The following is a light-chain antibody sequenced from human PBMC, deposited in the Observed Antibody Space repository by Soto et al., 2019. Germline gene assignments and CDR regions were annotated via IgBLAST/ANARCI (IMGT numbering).Light chain of an antibody. J-gene: IGLJ1*01. CDR1: SGDVGGYDY. Sequence: QSALTQPPSASGSPGQSVTISCTGTSGDVGGYDYVSWYQQHPGKAPKLMIYEVTKRPLGVPDRFSGSKSGNTASLTVSGLQAEDEADYYCSSYAGSDNPYVFGTGTTVTVL. CDR3: SSYAGSDNPYV. V-gene: IGLV2-8*01. CDR2: EVT.